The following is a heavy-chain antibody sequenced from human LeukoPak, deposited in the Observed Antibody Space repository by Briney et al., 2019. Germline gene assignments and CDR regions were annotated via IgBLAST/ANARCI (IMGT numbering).Heavy chain of an antibody. D-gene: IGHD2-2*01. CDR3: AKEQLYCSSTSCANWFDP. Sequence: GGSLRLSCAASGFTFSSYYIHWVRQAPGKGLEWVAVITYDGSNKYYADSVKGRFTTSRDNSKSTLYLQMNSLRAEDTAVYYCAKEQLYCSSTSCANWFDPWGQGNLVTVSS. CDR1: GFTFSSYY. J-gene: IGHJ5*02. V-gene: IGHV3-30*18. CDR2: ITYDGSNK.